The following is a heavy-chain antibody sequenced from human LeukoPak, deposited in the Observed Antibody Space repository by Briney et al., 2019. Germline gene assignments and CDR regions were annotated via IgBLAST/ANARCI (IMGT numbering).Heavy chain of an antibody. CDR1: GFAFKTHA. D-gene: IGHD2-2*01. CDR2: TNRDGSEK. CDR3: ARDSASCRGCAFDI. Sequence: GGSLRLSCAASGFAFKTHAMSWVRQAPGKGLEWVANTNRDGSEKYYVDSVKGRVTISRDNAMNFLYLQLNSLRVDDTAVYYCARDSASCRGCAFDIWGQGTVVSVSS. V-gene: IGHV3-7*01. J-gene: IGHJ3*02.